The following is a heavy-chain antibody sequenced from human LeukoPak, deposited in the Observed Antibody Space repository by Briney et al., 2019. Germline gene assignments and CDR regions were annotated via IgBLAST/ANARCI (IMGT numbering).Heavy chain of an antibody. CDR3: ARALWFGELFGDY. V-gene: IGHV3-23*01. CDR1: GFTFSNNP. D-gene: IGHD3-10*01. J-gene: IGHJ4*02. Sequence: PGGSLRLSCAASGFTFSNNPMTWVRQAPGKGLEWVSSISGSGSSTYYADSVKGRFTISRDNSKNTLYLQMNSLRAEDTAVYYCARALWFGELFGDYWGQGTLVTVSS. CDR2: ISGSGSST.